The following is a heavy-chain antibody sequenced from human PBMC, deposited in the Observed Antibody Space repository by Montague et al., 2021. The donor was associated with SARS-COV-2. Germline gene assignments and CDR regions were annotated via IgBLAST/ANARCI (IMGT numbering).Heavy chain of an antibody. D-gene: IGHD4/OR15-4a*01. V-gene: IGHV4-34*01. CDR2: INHSGST. CDR3: ARGVPGY. CDR1: GGSFNDYY. J-gene: IGHJ4*02. Sequence: SETLSLTCAVYGGSFNDYYWSWIRQPPGKGLEWIGQINHSGSTNYNPSLKSRVTISVDTSKNQFSLKLSSVTAADAAVYYCARGVPGYWGQGTLVTVSS.